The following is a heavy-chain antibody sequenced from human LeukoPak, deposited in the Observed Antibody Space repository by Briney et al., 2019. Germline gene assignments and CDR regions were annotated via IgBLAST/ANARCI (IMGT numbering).Heavy chain of an antibody. J-gene: IGHJ4*02. CDR2: ISSSSTYI. D-gene: IGHD3-10*01. CDR3: ARDLLTIISFDS. CDR1: GFTFSSYG. Sequence: PGGTLRLSCAASGFTFSSYGMNWVRQAPGKGLEWVSSISSSSTYIYYADSVKGRFTISRDNAKNSLYLQMNSLRAEDTAVYYCARDLLTIISFDSWGQGTLVTVSS. V-gene: IGHV3-21*01.